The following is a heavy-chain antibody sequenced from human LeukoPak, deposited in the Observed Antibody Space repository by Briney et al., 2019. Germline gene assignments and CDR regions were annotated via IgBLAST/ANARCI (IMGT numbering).Heavy chain of an antibody. CDR3: ARSSPVLWSKTPVGLVDY. V-gene: IGHV3-48*01. D-gene: IGHD3-10*01. Sequence: PGGSLRLSCAASGFTFSSYSMNWVRQAPEKGLEWVSYISGSGSTKYYADSVKGRFTISRDNAENSLYLQMNSLRAEDTAVYYCARSSPVLWSKTPVGLVDYWGQGTLVTVSS. CDR2: ISGSGSTK. CDR1: GFTFSSYS. J-gene: IGHJ4*02.